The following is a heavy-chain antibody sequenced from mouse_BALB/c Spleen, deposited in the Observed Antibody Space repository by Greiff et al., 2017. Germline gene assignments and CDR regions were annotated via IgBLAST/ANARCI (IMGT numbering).Heavy chain of an antibody. CDR3: ARSSRYAGDWYFDV. Sequence: EVQLQQSGPSLVKPSQTLSLTCSVTGDSITSGYWNWIRKFPGNKLEYMGYISYSGSTYYNPSLISRISITRDTSKNQYYLQLNSVTTEDTATYYCARSSRYAGDWYFDVWGAGTTVTVSS. CDR1: GDSITSGY. D-gene: IGHD2-14*01. J-gene: IGHJ1*01. V-gene: IGHV3-8*02. CDR2: ISYSGST.